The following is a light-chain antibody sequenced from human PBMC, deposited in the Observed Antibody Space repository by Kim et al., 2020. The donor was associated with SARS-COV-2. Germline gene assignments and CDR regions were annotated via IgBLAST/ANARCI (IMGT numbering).Light chain of an antibody. V-gene: IGLV10-54*01. CDR2: RNN. J-gene: IGLJ2*01. Sequence: QAGLTQPPSVSKGLRQTATLTCTGNSNNVGNQGVAWLQQHQGHPPKLLSYRNNNRPSGISERLSASRSGNTASLTITGLQPEDEADYYCSAWDSSLSAVVFGGGTKLTVL. CDR1: SNNVGNQG. CDR3: SAWDSSLSAVV.